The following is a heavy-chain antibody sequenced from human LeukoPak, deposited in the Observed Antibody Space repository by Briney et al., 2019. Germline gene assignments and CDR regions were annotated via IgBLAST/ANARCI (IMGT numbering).Heavy chain of an antibody. V-gene: IGHV1-69*13. CDR3: ASSPRASITPNWFDP. CDR1: GYTFTSCG. Sequence: GASVKVSCKASGYTFTSCGVSWVRQAPGQGLEWMGGIIPIFGTANYAQKFQGRVTITADESTSTAYMELSSLRSEDTAVYYCASSPRASITPNWFDPWGQGTLVTVSS. J-gene: IGHJ5*02. CDR2: IIPIFGTA. D-gene: IGHD3-3*01.